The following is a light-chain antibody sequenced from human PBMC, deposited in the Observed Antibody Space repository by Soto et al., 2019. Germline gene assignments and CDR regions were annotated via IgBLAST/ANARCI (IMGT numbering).Light chain of an antibody. J-gene: IGKJ4*01. V-gene: IGKV4-1*01. CDR3: QQSYSVPVT. Sequence: DIVMTQSPDSLAVSLGERATINCESSQSVLYSSNNKNYLAWYQQRPGQSPRLLISWASTRESGVPDRFSGSGSGTDFTLTISSLQAEDVAVYYCQQSYSVPVTFGGGTKVEIK. CDR1: QSVLYSSNNKNY. CDR2: WAS.